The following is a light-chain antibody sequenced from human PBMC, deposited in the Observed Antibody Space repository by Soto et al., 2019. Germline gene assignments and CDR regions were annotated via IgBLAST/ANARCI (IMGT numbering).Light chain of an antibody. J-gene: IGKJ1*01. CDR1: QSISSW. Sequence: DIQMTQSPSTLSASVGDRVTITCRASQSISSWLAWYQQKPGKAPKLLIYDASSLESGVPSRFSGRGPGTEFTLTISSLQPDDFATYYCQQYNSYWTFGQGTKV. CDR2: DAS. V-gene: IGKV1-5*01. CDR3: QQYNSYWT.